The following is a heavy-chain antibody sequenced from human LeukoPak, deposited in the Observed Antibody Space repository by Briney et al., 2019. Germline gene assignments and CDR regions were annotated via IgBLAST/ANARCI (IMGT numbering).Heavy chain of an antibody. V-gene: IGHV4-59*01. CDR1: GGSITSSY. Sequence: SETLSLTCTASGGSITSSYWSWIRQPPGKGLEWIGCIYYSGSTNYNPSLKSRVTMSVDTSKNQFSLKLTSVTAADTAVYYCVRPIRGYSIDYYDYWGQGTLVTVSS. CDR3: VRPIRGYSIDYYDY. J-gene: IGHJ4*02. D-gene: IGHD5-18*01. CDR2: IYYSGST.